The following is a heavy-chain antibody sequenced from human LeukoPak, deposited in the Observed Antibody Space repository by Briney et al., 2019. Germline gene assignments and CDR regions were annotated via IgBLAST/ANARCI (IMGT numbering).Heavy chain of an antibody. J-gene: IGHJ4*02. CDR2: ISYGGGNK. V-gene: IGHV3-30*18. Sequence: GGSLRLSCAASGFTFSSYGMHWVRQAPGKGLEWVAVISYGGGNKYYADSVKGRFTISRDNSKNTLYLQMNSLRAEDTAVYYCAKDRGSIAAGGSDYWGQGTLVTVSS. CDR1: GFTFSSYG. CDR3: AKDRGSIAAGGSDY. D-gene: IGHD6-13*01.